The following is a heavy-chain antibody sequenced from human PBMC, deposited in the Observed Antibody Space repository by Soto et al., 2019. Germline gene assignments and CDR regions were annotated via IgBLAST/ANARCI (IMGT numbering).Heavy chain of an antibody. CDR1: GGSYNTFA. V-gene: IGHV1-69*10. CDR3: VRAAKRYFDY. J-gene: IGHJ4*02. Sequence: EASVKVSCKASGGSYNTFAISWVRQAPGQGLEWMGGIIPVLGPAFYAQKFQGRVTITADKSTTTAYLELTSLRSEDTAVYYCVRAAKRYFDYWGQGTLVTVSS. CDR2: IIPVLGPA.